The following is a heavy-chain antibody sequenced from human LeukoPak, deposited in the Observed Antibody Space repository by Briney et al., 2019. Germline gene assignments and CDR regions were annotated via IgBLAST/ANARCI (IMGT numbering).Heavy chain of an antibody. CDR3: XRVGLRVGATSFDY. CDR2: IKQDGSEK. J-gene: IGHJ4*02. CDR1: GFTFSSYW. D-gene: IGHD1-26*01. V-gene: IGHV3-7*01. Sequence: GGSLRLSCAASGFTFSSYWMSWVRQAPGKGLEWVANIKQDGSEKYYVDSVKGRFTISRDNAKNSLYLQMNSLRAEDTAAYYXXRVGLRVGATSFDYWGQGTLVTVSS.